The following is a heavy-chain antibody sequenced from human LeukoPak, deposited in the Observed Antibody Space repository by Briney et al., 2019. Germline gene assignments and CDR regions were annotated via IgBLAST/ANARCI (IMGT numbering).Heavy chain of an antibody. CDR3: TRGGATSSWYWFF. D-gene: IGHD6-13*01. CDR2: INKDGSEQ. Sequence: GGSLRLSCAASGFTFSSHWMTWVRQAPGKGPDLVASINKDGSEQYYVDSVKGRFTISRDNAKNSLSLQVSSLRAEDTAVYYCTRGGATSSWYWFFWGQGTLVTVSS. CDR1: GFTFSSHW. V-gene: IGHV3-7*01. J-gene: IGHJ4*02.